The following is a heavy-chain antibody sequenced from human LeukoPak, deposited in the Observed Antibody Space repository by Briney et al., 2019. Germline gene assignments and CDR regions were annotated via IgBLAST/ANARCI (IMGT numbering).Heavy chain of an antibody. V-gene: IGHV1-46*01. J-gene: IGHJ4*02. CDR3: ARGADSSSWFASPDF. Sequence: GASVKVSCKAFGYTFTSNYMHWVRQAPGQGPEWMGVISPSGGSTTYAQKFQGRVTLTRDMSTSTDYLELSSLRSEDTAVYYCARGADSSSWFASPDFWGQGTLVTVSS. D-gene: IGHD6-13*01. CDR2: ISPSGGST. CDR1: GYTFTSNY.